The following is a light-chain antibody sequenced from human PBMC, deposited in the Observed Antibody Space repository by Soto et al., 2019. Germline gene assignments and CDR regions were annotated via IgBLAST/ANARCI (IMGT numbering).Light chain of an antibody. J-gene: IGLJ2*01. CDR1: SSNIGSNF. Sequence: QSVLTQPPSASGTPGQRVTVSCSGSSSNIGSNFVYWYQQLPGTAPKLLIYINDQRPSGVPDRFSGSKSGTSASLAISGLQSEDEADYYCAAWDDSLNGVVFGGGTKLTVL. CDR3: AAWDDSLNGVV. V-gene: IGLV1-44*01. CDR2: IND.